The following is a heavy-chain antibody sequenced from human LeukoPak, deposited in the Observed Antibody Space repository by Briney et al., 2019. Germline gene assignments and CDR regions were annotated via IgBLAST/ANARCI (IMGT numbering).Heavy chain of an antibody. CDR2: ISYDGSNK. CDR1: GGTFSSYA. Sequence: SCKASGGTFSSYAMHWVRQAPGKGLEWVAVISYDGSNKYYADSVKGRFTISRDNSKNTLYLQMNSLRAEDTAVYYCARWSSGLDYWGQGTLVTVSS. J-gene: IGHJ4*02. V-gene: IGHV3-30-3*01. CDR3: ARWSSGLDY. D-gene: IGHD6-19*01.